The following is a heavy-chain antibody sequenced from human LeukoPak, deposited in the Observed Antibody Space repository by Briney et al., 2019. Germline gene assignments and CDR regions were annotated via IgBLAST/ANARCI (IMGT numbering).Heavy chain of an antibody. J-gene: IGHJ4*02. CDR2: VKTKVYGGTT. CDR3: TRDHRDDWNPGYYFDY. Sequence: GGSLRLSCTASGSTFGDFAMNWVRQAPGKGLEWVGFVKTKVYGGTTEYAASVKSRFTISRDDSKAIAYLQMNSLKTEDTAVYYCTRDHRDDWNPGYYFDYWGQGTLVTVSS. CDR1: GSTFGDFA. D-gene: IGHD1-1*01. V-gene: IGHV3-49*04.